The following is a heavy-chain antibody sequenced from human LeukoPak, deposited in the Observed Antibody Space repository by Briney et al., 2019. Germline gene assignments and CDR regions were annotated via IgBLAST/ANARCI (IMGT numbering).Heavy chain of an antibody. CDR3: ASRDGRNSIDY. CDR1: GGSISSGSYY. CDR2: IYTSGST. Sequence: SQTLSLTCTVSGGSISSGSYYWSWIRQPAGKGLEWIGRIYTSGSTNYNPSLKSRVTISVDTSKNQFSLKLSSVTAADTAVYYCASRDGRNSIDYWGQGTLVTVSS. D-gene: IGHD5-24*01. V-gene: IGHV4-61*02. J-gene: IGHJ4*02.